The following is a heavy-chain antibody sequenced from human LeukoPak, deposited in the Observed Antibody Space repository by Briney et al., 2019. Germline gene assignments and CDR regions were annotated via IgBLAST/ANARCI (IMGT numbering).Heavy chain of an antibody. J-gene: IGHJ4*02. D-gene: IGHD3-3*01. Sequence: SETLSLTCTVSGGSISSGDYYWSWIRQPPGKGLEWIGYIYYSGSTYYNPSPKSRVTISVDTSKNQFSLMLSSVTAADTAVYYCARPSGDFWGGYPDFDYWGQGTLVTVSS. CDR2: IYYSGST. CDR1: GGSISSGDYY. V-gene: IGHV4-30-4*01. CDR3: ARPSGDFWGGYPDFDY.